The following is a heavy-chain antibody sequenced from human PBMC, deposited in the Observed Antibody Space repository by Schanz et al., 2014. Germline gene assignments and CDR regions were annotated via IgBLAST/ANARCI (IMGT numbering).Heavy chain of an antibody. CDR3: ARLRGGGVIITT. Sequence: QLQLQESGPGLVKASETLSLTCSVSGGSINSGGYRWGWIRQPPGKGLEWIGTMYSSGSTYYNPSRKSGAPLPAAPSRNHSPLRVFSATAADTALYYCARLRGGGVIITTWGQGTLVTVSS. D-gene: IGHD3-10*01. V-gene: IGHV4-39*01. CDR2: MYSSGST. J-gene: IGHJ5*02. CDR1: GGSINSGGYR.